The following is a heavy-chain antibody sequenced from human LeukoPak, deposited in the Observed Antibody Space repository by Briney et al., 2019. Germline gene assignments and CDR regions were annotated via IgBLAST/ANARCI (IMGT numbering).Heavy chain of an antibody. CDR3: AKGELWSDY. D-gene: IGHD3-10*01. CDR2: IYSGGST. Sequence: GSLRLSCAASGFTFSSYSMNWVRQAPGKGLEWVSVIYSGGSTYYADSVKGRFTISRDNSKSTLYLQMNSLRIEDTAVYYCAKGELWSDYWGQGTLVTVSS. V-gene: IGHV3-NL1*01. CDR1: GFTFSSYS. J-gene: IGHJ4*02.